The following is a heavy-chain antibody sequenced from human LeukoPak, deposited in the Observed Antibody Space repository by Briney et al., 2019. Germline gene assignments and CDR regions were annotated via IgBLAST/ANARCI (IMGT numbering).Heavy chain of an antibody. D-gene: IGHD4-11*01. J-gene: IGHJ4*02. V-gene: IGHV6-1*01. Sequence: SQTLSHTCAISGDSVSSNSAAWNWIRQSPSRGLEWLGRTYYRSKWLTDYAVSVKSRITLNADTSKNQFSLQLNSVTPEDTAVYYCTRKGTVTTPFDYWGQGILVTVSS. CDR1: GDSVSSNSAA. CDR3: TRKGTVTTPFDY. CDR2: TYYRSKWLT.